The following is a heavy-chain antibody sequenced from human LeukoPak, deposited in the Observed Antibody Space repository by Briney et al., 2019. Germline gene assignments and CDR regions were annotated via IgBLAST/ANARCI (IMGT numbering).Heavy chain of an antibody. CDR3: ARSLYTSGWSLYYFDY. V-gene: IGHV1-69*02. Sequence: ASVKVSCKASGYTFTDYYVHYMRQAPGQGLEWMGRIIPLLGIAHYAQKFQGRVTITADKSTSTAYMELSSLRSEDTAVYYCARSLYTSGWSLYYFDYWGQGTLVTVSS. CDR1: GYTFTDYY. CDR2: IIPLLGIA. D-gene: IGHD6-19*01. J-gene: IGHJ4*02.